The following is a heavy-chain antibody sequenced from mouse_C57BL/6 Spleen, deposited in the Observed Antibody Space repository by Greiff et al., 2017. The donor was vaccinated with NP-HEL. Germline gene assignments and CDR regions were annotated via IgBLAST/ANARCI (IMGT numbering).Heavy chain of an antibody. V-gene: IGHV1-59*01. CDR3: ARDYYGSSYGVAY. CDR2: IDPSDSYT. J-gene: IGHJ3*01. CDR1: GYTFTSYW. D-gene: IGHD1-1*01. Sequence: QVQLQQPGAELVRPGTSVKLSCKASGYTFTSYWMHWVKQRPGQGLEWIGVIDPSDSYTNYNQKFKGKATLTVDTSSSTAYMQLSSLTSEDSAVYYCARDYYGSSYGVAYWGQGTLVTVSA.